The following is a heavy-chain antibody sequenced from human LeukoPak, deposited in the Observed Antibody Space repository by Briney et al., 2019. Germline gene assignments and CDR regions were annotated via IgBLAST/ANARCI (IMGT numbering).Heavy chain of an antibody. V-gene: IGHV1-2*02. Sequence: SVKVSCKASGYTFTGHYMHWVRQAPGQGLEWMGWINPNTGGTNYAQKFQGRATMTRDMSTSTVYMELSSLRSEDTAVYYCARESPNYYYMDVWGKGTTVTVSS. J-gene: IGHJ6*03. CDR3: ARESPNYYYMDV. CDR2: INPNTGGT. CDR1: GYTFTGHY.